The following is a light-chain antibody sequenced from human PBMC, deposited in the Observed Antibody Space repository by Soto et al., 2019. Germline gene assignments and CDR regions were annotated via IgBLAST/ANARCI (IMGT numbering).Light chain of an antibody. CDR3: QQSSNGAT. CDR1: QSVTKY. V-gene: IGKV3-11*01. Sequence: EVVLTQSPATLSLSPGERATLSCRASQSVTKYLAWYQQKPGQALRLLIYDVSKRATGIPARFSGSGSETDFTLTISSLEPGDFAVYYCQQSSNGATFGPGTKVDVK. CDR2: DVS. J-gene: IGKJ3*01.